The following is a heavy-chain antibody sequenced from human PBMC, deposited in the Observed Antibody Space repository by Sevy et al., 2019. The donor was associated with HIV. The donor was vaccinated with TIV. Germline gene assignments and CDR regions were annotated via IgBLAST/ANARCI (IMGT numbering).Heavy chain of an antibody. Sequence: GGSLRLSCEASGLTFSNYAMSWVRQAPGKGLEWVSTFSFGCGKINYADSVKGRFTSSRDNSKNTLYLQMNSLRAEDTALYYGAREGCSKPHDYWGQGTLVTVSS. V-gene: IGHV3-23*01. CDR3: AREGCSKPHDY. J-gene: IGHJ4*02. CDR2: FSFGCGKI. CDR1: GLTFSNYA. D-gene: IGHD2-2*01.